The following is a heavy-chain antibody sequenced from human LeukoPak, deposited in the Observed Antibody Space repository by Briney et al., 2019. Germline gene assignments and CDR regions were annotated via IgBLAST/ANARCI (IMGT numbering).Heavy chain of an antibody. J-gene: IGHJ6*03. V-gene: IGHV4-38-2*02. CDR2: TYHSGST. CDR1: GYSISSGYY. D-gene: IGHD5-18*01. CDR3: AGLPRGYSYGWGYYMDV. Sequence: SETLSLTCTVSGYSISSGYYWGWIRQPPGKGLEWIGRTYHSGSTSYNPSLKSRVTISVDTSKNQFSLKLSSVTAADTAVYYCAGLPRGYSYGWGYYMDVWGKGTTVTISS.